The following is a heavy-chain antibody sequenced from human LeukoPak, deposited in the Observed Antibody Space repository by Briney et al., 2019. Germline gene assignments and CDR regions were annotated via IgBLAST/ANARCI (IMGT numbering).Heavy chain of an antibody. CDR1: GFSVSSNY. D-gene: IGHD2-15*01. J-gene: IGHJ4*02. CDR3: ATHHFCSGATCYSSIDY. Sequence: GGSLRLSCAASGFSVSSNYINWVRQAPGKGLVWVSLIKSDGSSPRYADSVKGRFTISRDNAKNTLYLQMNSLRAEDTAVYYCATHHFCSGATCYSSIDYWGQGTLVTVSS. V-gene: IGHV3-74*01. CDR2: IKSDGSSP.